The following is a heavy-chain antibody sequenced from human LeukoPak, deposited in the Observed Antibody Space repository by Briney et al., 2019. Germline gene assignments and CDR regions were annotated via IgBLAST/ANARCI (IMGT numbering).Heavy chain of an antibody. D-gene: IGHD3-3*01. CDR2: INHSGST. Sequence: SQTLSLTCTVSGGSISSGDYYWSWIRQPPGKGLEWIGEINHSGSTNYNPSLKSRVTISVDTSKNQFSLKLSSVTAADTAVYYCARGNWLAYYDFWSGVLAGGAFDIWGQGTMVTVSS. CDR3: ARGNWLAYYDFWSGVLAGGAFDI. J-gene: IGHJ3*02. V-gene: IGHV4-30-4*08. CDR1: GGSISSGDYY.